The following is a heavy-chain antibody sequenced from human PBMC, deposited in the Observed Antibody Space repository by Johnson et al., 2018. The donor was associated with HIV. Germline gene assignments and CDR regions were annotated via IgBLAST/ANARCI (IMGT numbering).Heavy chain of an antibody. CDR3: ARGYTIGAFDI. Sequence: VPLVESGGGLVQPGGSLRLSCAASGFPVSSNYMSWVRQAPGKGLEWVSVIYSGDSTYYADSVKGRFTISRDNSKNTLYLQMNSLRAEDTAVYYCARGYTIGAFDIWGQGTMVTVSS. V-gene: IGHV3-66*01. D-gene: IGHD3-3*01. CDR2: IYSGDST. J-gene: IGHJ3*02. CDR1: GFPVSSNY.